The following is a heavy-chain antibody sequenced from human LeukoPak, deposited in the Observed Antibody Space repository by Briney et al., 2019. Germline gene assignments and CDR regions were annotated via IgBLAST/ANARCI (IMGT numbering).Heavy chain of an antibody. D-gene: IGHD3-16*02. Sequence: GGSLRLSSAASGFTFSSYGMHWVRQAPGKGLEWVAVIWYDGSNKYYADSVKGRFTISRDNAKNSLYLQMNSLRAEDTAVYYCARAKDDYVWGSYRSLFDYWGQGTLVTVSS. J-gene: IGHJ4*02. CDR3: ARAKDDYVWGSYRSLFDY. CDR1: GFTFSSYG. V-gene: IGHV3-33*01. CDR2: IWYDGSNK.